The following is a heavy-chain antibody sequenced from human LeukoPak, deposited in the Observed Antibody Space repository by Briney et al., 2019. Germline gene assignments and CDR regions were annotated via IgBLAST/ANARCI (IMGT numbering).Heavy chain of an antibody. CDR2: ISGSGGST. D-gene: IGHD3-22*01. Sequence: GGSLRLPCAASGFTFSSYAMSWVRQAPGKGLEWVSAISGSGGSTYSADSVKGRFTISRDNSKNTLYLQMNSLRAEDTAVYYCAKEFYYDSSGNAGNWGQGTLVTVSS. V-gene: IGHV3-23*01. J-gene: IGHJ4*02. CDR1: GFTFSSYA. CDR3: AKEFYYDSSGNAGN.